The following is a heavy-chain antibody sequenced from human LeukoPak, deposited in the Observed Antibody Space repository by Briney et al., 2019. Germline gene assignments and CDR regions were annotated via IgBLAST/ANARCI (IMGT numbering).Heavy chain of an antibody. V-gene: IGHV3-23*01. CDR3: AKGCGASSCFRFDF. CDR2: ISNTGGST. CDR1: GFTFSNYA. J-gene: IGHJ4*02. Sequence: AGGSLRLSCAASGFTFSNYAMSWVRQAPGKGLEWVSTISNTGGSTYYADSVKGRFTISRDNSKNTLCLQMNSLRAEDTAVFYCAKGCGASSCFRFDFWGQGILVTVSS. D-gene: IGHD2-21*01.